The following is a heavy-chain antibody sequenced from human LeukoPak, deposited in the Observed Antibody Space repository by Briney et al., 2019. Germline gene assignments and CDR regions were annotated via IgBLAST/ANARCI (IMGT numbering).Heavy chain of an antibody. D-gene: IGHD4-17*01. CDR1: GFSFTSYS. CDR2: ISSSSSTI. Sequence: GGSLRLSCAASGFSFTSYSMNWVRQAPGKGLEWVSYISSSSSTIYYADSVKGRFTIFRDYARSSLYLQMNSLRAEDTAVYYCARDRAGDYYFDYWGQGTLVTVSS. J-gene: IGHJ4*02. V-gene: IGHV3-48*01. CDR3: ARDRAGDYYFDY.